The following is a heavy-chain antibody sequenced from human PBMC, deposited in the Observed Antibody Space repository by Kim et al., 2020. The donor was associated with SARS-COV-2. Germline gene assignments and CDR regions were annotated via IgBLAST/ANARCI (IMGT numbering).Heavy chain of an antibody. CDR1: GFTFDDYG. D-gene: IGHD6-6*01. V-gene: IGHV3-20*01. CDR2: INWNGGST. CDR3: ARMYSSSSRYYYYGMDV. Sequence: GGSLRLSCAASGFTFDDYGMSWVRQAPGKGLEWVSGINWNGGSTGYADSVKGRFTISRDNAKNSLYLQMNSLRAEDTALYHCARMYSSSSRYYYYGMDVWGQGTTVTVSS. J-gene: IGHJ6*02.